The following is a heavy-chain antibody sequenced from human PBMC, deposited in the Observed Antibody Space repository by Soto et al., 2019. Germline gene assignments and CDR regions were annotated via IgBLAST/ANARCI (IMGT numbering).Heavy chain of an antibody. V-gene: IGHV1-18*01. CDR2: ISGYNGNT. Sequence: QVQLVQSGVEVKKPGASVKVSCKASGYMFTNYGISWVRQAPGQGLEWMGWISGYNGNTKYAQNFQGKVTMTTDTSTRTVHMELRSLTSDDTAVYYCARDGAPFGDCFSGNCHDWFDPWGQGTLVTVSS. J-gene: IGHJ5*02. CDR3: ARDGAPFGDCFSGNCHDWFDP. D-gene: IGHD5-12*01. CDR1: GYMFTNYG.